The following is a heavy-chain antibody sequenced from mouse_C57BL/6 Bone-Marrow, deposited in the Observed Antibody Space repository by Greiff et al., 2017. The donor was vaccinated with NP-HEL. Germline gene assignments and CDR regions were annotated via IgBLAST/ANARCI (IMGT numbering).Heavy chain of an antibody. CDR1: GYTFTDYD. Sequence: VQVVESGAELVRPGASVTLSCKASGYTFTDYDMHWVKQTPVHGLEWIGAIDPETGGTAYNQKFKGKAILTADKSSSTAYMELRSLTSEDSAVYYCTRYYYGSPFDYWGQGTTLTVSS. J-gene: IGHJ2*01. V-gene: IGHV1-15*01. D-gene: IGHD1-1*01. CDR2: IDPETGGT. CDR3: TRYYYGSPFDY.